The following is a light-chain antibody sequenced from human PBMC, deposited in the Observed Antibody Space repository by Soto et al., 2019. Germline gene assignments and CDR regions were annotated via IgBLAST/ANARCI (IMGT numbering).Light chain of an antibody. V-gene: IGLV1-40*01. CDR2: GNG. Sequence: QSVLTQPPSVSGAPGQRITISCSGSSSNIGAGYVVHWYQQLPGTAPKLLIYGNGSRPSGVPDRFSDSKSDTSASLAITGLQAEDEADYYCQSYVSSVSVHVVFGGGTKLTVL. CDR3: QSYVSSVSVHVV. J-gene: IGLJ2*01. CDR1: SSNIGAGYV.